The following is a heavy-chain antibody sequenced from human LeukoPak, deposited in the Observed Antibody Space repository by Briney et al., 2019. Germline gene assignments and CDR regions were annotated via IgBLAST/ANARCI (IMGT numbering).Heavy chain of an antibody. D-gene: IGHD3-3*01. CDR1: GYTFSDYY. J-gene: IGHJ4*02. V-gene: IGHV3-11*04. CDR2: ISSSGTNI. CDR3: ASGGFGVVITPWDYFDY. Sequence: GGSLRLSCAASGYTFSDYYMSWIRQAPGKGLEWVSYISSSGTNIYYADSVKGRFTISRDNTKNSLYLQMNSLRAEDTAVYYCASGGFGVVITPWDYFDYWGQGTLVTVSS.